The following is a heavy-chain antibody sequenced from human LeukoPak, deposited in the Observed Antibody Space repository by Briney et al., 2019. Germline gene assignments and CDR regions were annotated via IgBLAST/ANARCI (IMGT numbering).Heavy chain of an antibody. CDR2: IWFDGSNK. CDR1: GFTFSDYA. D-gene: IGHD3-10*01. J-gene: IGHJ4*02. Sequence: GGSLRLSCAVSGFTFSDYAMHWVRQAPGKGPEWIAFIWFDGSNKYYADSVKGRFTIARDNSNNTLYLEMHSLRVEDTALYYCAKLLWFGEHSDYWGQGTLVTVSS. CDR3: AKLLWFGEHSDY. V-gene: IGHV3-30*02.